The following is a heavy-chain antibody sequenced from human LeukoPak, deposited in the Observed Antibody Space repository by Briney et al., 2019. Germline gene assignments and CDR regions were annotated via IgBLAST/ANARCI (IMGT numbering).Heavy chain of an antibody. D-gene: IGHD1-1*01. CDR2: ITASGGST. CDR1: GFTFNNYA. CDR3: ARDYPTSGIVTIFDY. V-gene: IGHV3-23*01. Sequence: HPGGSLRLSCASSGFTFNNYAMTWVRQAPGKGLEWVSSITASGGSTYCADSVKGRFTISSDNSKSTLYLQMSSLRAEDTAVYYCARDYPTSGIVTIFDYWGQGTLVTVSS. J-gene: IGHJ4*02.